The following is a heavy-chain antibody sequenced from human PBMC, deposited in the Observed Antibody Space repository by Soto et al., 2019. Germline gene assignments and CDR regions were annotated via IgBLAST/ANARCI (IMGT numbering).Heavy chain of an antibody. CDR3: AGGPGGPGGPGDY. Sequence: QVQLVQSGAEVKKPGASVKVSCKASGYTFTSYAMHWVRQAPGQRLEWMGWINAGNGNTKYSQKFQGRVTITRDTXAGPAYMELSSPGSEGTAVDFCAGGPGGPGGPGDYWGQGTLVTVSS. CDR1: GYTFTSYA. D-gene: IGHD2-15*01. V-gene: IGHV1-3*01. J-gene: IGHJ4*02. CDR2: INAGNGNT.